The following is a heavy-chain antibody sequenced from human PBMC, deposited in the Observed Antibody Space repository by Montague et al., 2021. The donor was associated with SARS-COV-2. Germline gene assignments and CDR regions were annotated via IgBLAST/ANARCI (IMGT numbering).Heavy chain of an antibody. CDR1: GGSFSGYY. V-gene: IGHV4-34*01. J-gene: IGHJ4*02. CDR2: INHSGST. D-gene: IGHD3-16*02. Sequence: SETLSLTCAVYGGSFSGYYWSWIRQPPGKGLEWIGEINHSGSTNHNPSLKSRVTISVDTSKNQFSLKLSSVTAADTAVYYCARTGRYMITFGGVIARPSYFDXWGQGTLVTVSS. CDR3: ARTGRYMITFGGVIARPSYFDX.